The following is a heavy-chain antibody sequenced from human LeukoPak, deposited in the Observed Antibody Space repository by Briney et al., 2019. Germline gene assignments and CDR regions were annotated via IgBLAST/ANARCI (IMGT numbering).Heavy chain of an antibody. CDR2: ISYDGSNK. Sequence: HPGRSLRLSCAASGSTFSSYAMHWVRQAPGKGLEWVAVISYDGSNKYYADSVKGRFTISRDNSKNTLYLQMNSLRAEDTAVYYCARAVLLWFGSQGNWFDPWGQGTLVTVSS. D-gene: IGHD3-10*01. J-gene: IGHJ5*02. CDR1: GSTFSSYA. V-gene: IGHV3-30-3*01. CDR3: ARAVLLWFGSQGNWFDP.